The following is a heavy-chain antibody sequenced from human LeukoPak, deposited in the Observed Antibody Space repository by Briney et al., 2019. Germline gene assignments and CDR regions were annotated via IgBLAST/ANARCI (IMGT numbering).Heavy chain of an antibody. CDR3: ARDPYYGSGSYYMGGDAFDI. V-gene: IGHV1-69*05. CDR2: IIPIFGTA. D-gene: IGHD3-10*01. J-gene: IGHJ3*02. CDR1: RGTFSSYA. Sequence: SVKVSCKASRGTFSSYAISWVRQAPGQGLEWVGRIIPIFGTANYAQKFQGRVTITTDESTSTAYMELSSLRSEDTAVYYCARDPYYGSGSYYMGGDAFDIWGQGTMVTVSS.